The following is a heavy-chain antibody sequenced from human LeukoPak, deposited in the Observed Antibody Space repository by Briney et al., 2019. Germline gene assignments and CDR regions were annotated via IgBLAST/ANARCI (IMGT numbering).Heavy chain of an antibody. J-gene: IGHJ4*02. D-gene: IGHD6-19*01. CDR2: IDNGVST. Sequence: PWETLSLTCMACGGSVNEDYWSWIRQPAGKALEGMGDIDNGVSTIYNLSLTSRVTISVDTPSNQFSLKLTSLTAADTAMYYCAQSHGWPGFAFWSQGALVTVSS. V-gene: IGHV4-59*08. CDR3: AQSHGWPGFAF. CDR1: GGSVNEDY.